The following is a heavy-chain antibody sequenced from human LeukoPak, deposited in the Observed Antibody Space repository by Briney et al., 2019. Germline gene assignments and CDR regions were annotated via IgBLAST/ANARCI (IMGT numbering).Heavy chain of an antibody. D-gene: IGHD3-9*01. CDR2: IYYSGST. CDR3: ARGGYDILTGYSH. V-gene: IGHV4-59*09. Sequence: IGYIYYSGSTNYNPSLKSRVTISVDTSKNQFSLKLSSVTAADTAVYYCARGGYDILTGYSHWGQGTLVTVSS. J-gene: IGHJ4*02.